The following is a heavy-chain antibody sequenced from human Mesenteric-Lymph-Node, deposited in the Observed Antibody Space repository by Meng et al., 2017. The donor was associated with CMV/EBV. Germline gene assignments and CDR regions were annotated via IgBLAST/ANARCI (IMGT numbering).Heavy chain of an antibody. Sequence: GGSLRLSCAASGFSFSTCAMHWVRQAPGKGLEWVAVIAYDGSSDYYADSVKGRFTISRDNSKNTLDLQMNSLKTEDTAVYYCARDVESSGYWNWFDPWGQGTLVTVSS. D-gene: IGHD3-22*01. CDR2: IAYDGSSD. V-gene: IGHV3-30-3*01. J-gene: IGHJ5*02. CDR1: GFSFSTCA. CDR3: ARDVESSGYWNWFDP.